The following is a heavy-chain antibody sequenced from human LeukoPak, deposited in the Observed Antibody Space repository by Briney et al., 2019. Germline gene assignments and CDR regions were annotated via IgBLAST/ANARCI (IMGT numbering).Heavy chain of an antibody. Sequence: PGGSLRLSCAASGFTFSSYGMHWVRQAPGKGLEWVAVISYGGSNKYYAGSVKGRFTISRDNSKNTLYLQMNSLRAEDTAVYYCAKDYYYDSSGYIGFDYWGQGTLVTVSS. CDR2: ISYGGSNK. D-gene: IGHD3-22*01. CDR3: AKDYYYDSSGYIGFDY. CDR1: GFTFSSYG. J-gene: IGHJ4*02. V-gene: IGHV3-30*18.